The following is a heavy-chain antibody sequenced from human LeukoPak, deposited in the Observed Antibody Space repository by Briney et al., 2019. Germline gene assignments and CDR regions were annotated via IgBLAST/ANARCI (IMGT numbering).Heavy chain of an antibody. CDR2: ISGSGGST. CDR1: GFTFSSYA. D-gene: IGHD3-3*01. CDR3: AKGYDFWSAHAMDV. J-gene: IGHJ6*02. Sequence: GASLRLSGAASGFTFSSYAMSWVRQAPGKGLEWVSAISGSGGSTYYADSVKGRFTISRDNSENTLYLQMNSLRAEDTAVYYCAKGYDFWSAHAMDVWGQGTTVTVSS. V-gene: IGHV3-23*01.